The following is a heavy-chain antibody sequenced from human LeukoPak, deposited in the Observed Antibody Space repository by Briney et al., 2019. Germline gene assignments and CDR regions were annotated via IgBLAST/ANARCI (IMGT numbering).Heavy chain of an antibody. CDR1: GFTFSDYC. V-gene: IGHV4-59*08. Sequence: GSLRLSCAASGFTFSDYCMSWIRQPPGKGLEWIGYIYYSGTTNYNPSLKSRVTISVDTSKNQFSLKLSSVTAADTAVYYCARQGTHSSSWSPFYFDYWGQGTLVTVSS. CDR2: IYYSGTT. D-gene: IGHD6-13*01. J-gene: IGHJ4*02. CDR3: ARQGTHSSSWSPFYFDY.